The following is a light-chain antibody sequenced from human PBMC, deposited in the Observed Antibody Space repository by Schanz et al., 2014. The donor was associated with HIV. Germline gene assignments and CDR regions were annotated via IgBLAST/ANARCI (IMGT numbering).Light chain of an antibody. CDR2: EGT. V-gene: IGLV2-14*02. CDR1: SSDIGAYNL. CDR3: SSYAGSNNV. J-gene: IGLJ1*01. Sequence: QSALTQPASVSGSPGQSITISCTGTSSDIGAYNLISWYQQHPGKAPKFIIYEGTKRPSGVPDRFSGSKSGNTASLTVSGLQAEDEADYYCSSYAGSNNVFGTGTKLTVL.